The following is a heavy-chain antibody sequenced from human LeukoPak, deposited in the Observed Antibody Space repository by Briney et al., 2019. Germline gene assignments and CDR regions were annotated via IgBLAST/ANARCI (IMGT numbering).Heavy chain of an antibody. V-gene: IGHV3-30*04. J-gene: IGHJ4*02. D-gene: IGHD6-13*01. CDR2: ISYDGSNK. CDR1: GFTFSSYA. Sequence: PGGSLRLSCAASGFTFSSYAMHWVRQAPGKGLEWVAVISYDGSNKYYADSVKGRFTISRDNSKNTLYLQMNSLRAEDTAVYYCARGLIAARGLPSSSWYRKDDYWGQGTLVTVSS. CDR3: ARGLIAARGLPSSSWYRKDDY.